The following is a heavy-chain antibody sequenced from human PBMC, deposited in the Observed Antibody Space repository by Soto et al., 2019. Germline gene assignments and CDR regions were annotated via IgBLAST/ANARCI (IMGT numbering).Heavy chain of an antibody. CDR2: ISAHNGNT. V-gene: IGHV1-18*01. CDR1: GYTFTSYG. Sequence: QVHLVQSGAEVKKPGASVKVSCKASGYTFTSYGITWGRQAPGQGLEWMGWISAHNGNTDYAQKLQGRVIVTRDTSTRTAYMELRSLRSDDTAVYYCARGRYGDYWGQGALVTVSS. J-gene: IGHJ4*02. D-gene: IGHD1-1*01. CDR3: ARGRYGDY.